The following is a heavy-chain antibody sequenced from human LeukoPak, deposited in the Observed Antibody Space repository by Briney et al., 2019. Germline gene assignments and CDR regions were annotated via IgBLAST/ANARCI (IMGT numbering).Heavy chain of an antibody. D-gene: IGHD1-26*01. Sequence: RSGGSLRLSCAASGFTFSSYSMSWIRQAPGKGLEWVSYISSSGSTIYYADSVKGRFTISRDNAKNSLYLQMNSLRAEDTAVYYCARAVKESYGDYWGQGTLVTVSS. CDR3: ARAVKESYGDY. V-gene: IGHV3-48*04. CDR1: GFTFSSYS. CDR2: ISSSGSTI. J-gene: IGHJ4*02.